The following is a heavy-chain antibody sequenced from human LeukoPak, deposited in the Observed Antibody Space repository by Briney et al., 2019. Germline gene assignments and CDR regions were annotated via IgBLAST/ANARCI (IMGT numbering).Heavy chain of an antibody. CDR3: ARGSYYDPLTGSERGAFDV. D-gene: IGHD3-9*01. J-gene: IGHJ3*01. V-gene: IGHV4-61*01. CDR1: GGSVSVGNTY. Sequence: PSETLSLTCTVSGGSVSVGNTYWSWIRQPPGEGLEWIGYTYYTGSTSYNPSLKSRASISVDTSNNQFSLKLKSVTAADAALYFCARGSYYDPLTGSERGAFDVWGQGTMVTVSS. CDR2: TYYTGST.